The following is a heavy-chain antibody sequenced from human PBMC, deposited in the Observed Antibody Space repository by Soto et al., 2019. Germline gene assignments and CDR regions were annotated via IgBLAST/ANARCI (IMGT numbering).Heavy chain of an antibody. D-gene: IGHD6-13*01. Sequence: GGSLRLSCAASGFTLSSYAMSWVRQAPGKGLEWVSAISGSGGSTYYADSVKGRFTISRDNSKNTLYLQMNSLRAEDTAVYYCAKSVSSSSWYIDYYYYGMDVWGQGTTVTVSS. CDR3: AKSVSSSSWYIDYYYYGMDV. CDR2: ISGSGGST. CDR1: GFTLSSYA. V-gene: IGHV3-23*01. J-gene: IGHJ6*02.